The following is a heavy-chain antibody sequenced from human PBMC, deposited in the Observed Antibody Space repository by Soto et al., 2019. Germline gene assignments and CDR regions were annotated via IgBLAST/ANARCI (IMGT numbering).Heavy chain of an antibody. D-gene: IGHD6-13*01. CDR2: INHSGST. CDR1: GGSFSGYY. V-gene: IGHV4-34*01. J-gene: IGHJ4*02. Sequence: SETLSLTCAVYGGSFSGYYWSWIRQPPGKGLEWIGEINHSGSTNYNPSLKSRVTISVDTSKNQFSLKLSSVTAADTAVYYCARSRGYSSSFDYWGQGTLVTVSS. CDR3: ARSRGYSSSFDY.